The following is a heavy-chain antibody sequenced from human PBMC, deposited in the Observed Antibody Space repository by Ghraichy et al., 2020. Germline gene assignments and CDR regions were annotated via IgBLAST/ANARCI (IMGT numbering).Heavy chain of an antibody. J-gene: IGHJ4*02. CDR2: IYWDDDK. CDR1: GFSLSTSGVG. CDR3: AHRPLRYGRSWGYFDD. V-gene: IGHV2-5*02. Sequence: SGPTLVKPTQTLTLTCTFSGFSLSTSGVGVGWIRQPPGKALEWLALIYWDDDKRYRPSLKSRLTITKDTSKNQVVLTMTNMDPVDTATYHCAHRPLRYGRSWGYFDDWGQGTLVTVSS. D-gene: IGHD6-13*01.